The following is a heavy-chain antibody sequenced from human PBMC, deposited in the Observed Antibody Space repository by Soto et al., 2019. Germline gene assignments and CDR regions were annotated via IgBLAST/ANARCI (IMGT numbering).Heavy chain of an antibody. CDR3: ANWNYVGNWFDP. V-gene: IGHV1-69*05. J-gene: IGHJ5*02. D-gene: IGHD1-7*01. CDR1: GGTFSSYA. Sequence: GASVKVSCKASGGTFSSYAISWVRQAPGQGLEWMGWIIPIFGTANYAQKFQGRVTMTTDTSTSTAYMELRSLRSDDTAVYYCANWNYVGNWFDPWGQGTLVTVSS. CDR2: IIPIFGTA.